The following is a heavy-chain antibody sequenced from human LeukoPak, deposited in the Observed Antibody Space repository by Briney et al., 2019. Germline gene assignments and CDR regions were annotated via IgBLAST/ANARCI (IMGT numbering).Heavy chain of an antibody. CDR1: GGSISSYD. D-gene: IGHD3-22*01. J-gene: IGHJ4*02. Sequence: KPSETLSLTCTVSGGSISSYDWSWIRRPPGKGLEWIGYIYYSGSTNYNPSLKSRVTISVDTSKNQFSLKLSSVTAADTAVYYCASRPGYDSSGYLDYWGQGTLVTVSS. CDR3: ASRPGYDSSGYLDY. V-gene: IGHV4-59*01. CDR2: IYYSGST.